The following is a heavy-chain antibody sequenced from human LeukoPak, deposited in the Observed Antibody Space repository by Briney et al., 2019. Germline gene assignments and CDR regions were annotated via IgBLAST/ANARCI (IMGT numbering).Heavy chain of an antibody. CDR1: GFTFRSYW. D-gene: IGHD3-9*01. J-gene: IGHJ3*02. CDR3: ARRYFDWFLGAGGSLDI. V-gene: IGHV3-7*01. Sequence: AGGSLRLSCAGSGFTFRSYWMHWVRQAPGKGLEWVVNIKQDGSEKYYVDSVKGRFTISRDNANDSVYLQMNSLRAEDTAVYYCARRYFDWFLGAGGSLDIWGQGTMVTVSS. CDR2: IKQDGSEK.